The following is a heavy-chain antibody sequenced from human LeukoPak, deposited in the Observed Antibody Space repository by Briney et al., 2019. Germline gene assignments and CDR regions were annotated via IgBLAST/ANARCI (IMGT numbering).Heavy chain of an antibody. Sequence: GGSRRLSCAASGFTFSRFWMHWVRQAPGKGLVWVSRINSDGRSTVYADSVRGRFTISRDNSKDTLYLQMNSLRAEDTAMYYCARDVSYRMDVWGQGTAVTVSS. CDR2: INSDGRST. D-gene: IGHD5/OR15-5a*01. V-gene: IGHV3-74*01. J-gene: IGHJ6*02. CDR3: ARDVSYRMDV. CDR1: GFTFSRFW.